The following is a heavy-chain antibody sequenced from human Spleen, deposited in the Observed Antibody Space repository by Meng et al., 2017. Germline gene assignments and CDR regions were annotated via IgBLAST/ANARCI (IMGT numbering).Heavy chain of an antibody. D-gene: IGHD6-13*01. V-gene: IGHV3-11*06. CDR2: ISGGTPSYI. CDR3: ATTHLSGGTSWYFDY. J-gene: IGHJ4*01. Sequence: GESLKISCAASGFTFSDYYMSWIRQAPGKGLEWVSYISGGTPSYIHYADSVKGRFTISRDDAKNSLYLQMNSLRAEDTAVYYCATTHLSGGTSWYFDYWGHGTLVTVSS. CDR1: GFTFSDYY.